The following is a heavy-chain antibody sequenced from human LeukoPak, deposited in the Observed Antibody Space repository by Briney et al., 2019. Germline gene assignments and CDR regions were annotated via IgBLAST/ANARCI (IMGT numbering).Heavy chain of an antibody. CDR1: GYTFTSYY. CDR2: INPSGGST. Sequence: ASVKVSRKASGYTFTSYYMHWVRQAPGQGLEWMGIINPSGGSTSYAQKFQGRVTMTRDTSTSTVYMELSSLRSEDTAVYYCARARAAAGVFDYWGQGTLVTVSS. J-gene: IGHJ4*02. V-gene: IGHV1-46*01. D-gene: IGHD6-13*01. CDR3: ARARAAAGVFDY.